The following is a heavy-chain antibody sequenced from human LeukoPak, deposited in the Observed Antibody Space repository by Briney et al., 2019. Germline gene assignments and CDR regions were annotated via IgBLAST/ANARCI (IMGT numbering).Heavy chain of an antibody. J-gene: IGHJ5*02. CDR3: ARDHSIDDKSWWLDP. CDR1: GDTFTRNW. V-gene: IGHV1-46*01. Sequence: GASVKVSCKTSGDTFTRNWMHWIRQSPGQGLEWMGVIIPTGDYTMYAQKFQGRVTVTRDMSSSTDYMELGSLRSEDTAVYYCARDHSIDDKSWWLDPWGQGTLVTVSS. D-gene: IGHD1-1*01. CDR2: IIPTGDYT.